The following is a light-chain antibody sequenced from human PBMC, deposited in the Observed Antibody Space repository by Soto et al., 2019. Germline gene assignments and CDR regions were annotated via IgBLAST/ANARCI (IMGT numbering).Light chain of an antibody. CDR3: QQYSSSRT. CDR1: QSVSSNH. J-gene: IGKJ1*01. CDR2: GGS. Sequence: DILLTQSPGTLSLSPGERATLSCGASQSVSSNHLAWYQQKPGQAPRLLIYGGSSRATGIPVRLSGSGSETDFTLTITRLEPEDFAVYYCQQYSSSRTFGHGTKVDIK. V-gene: IGKV3-20*01.